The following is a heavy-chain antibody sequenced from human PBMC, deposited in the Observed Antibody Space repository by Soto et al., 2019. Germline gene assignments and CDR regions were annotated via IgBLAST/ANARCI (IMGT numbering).Heavy chain of an antibody. Sequence: GASVKASCKASGCTFSYYAISWVRQAPEQRLEWMGWINPGFGTTNYAQKFQGRVTITRDTSATTAYMELSSLRSEDTAVYYCARVPYYDFWSGYFDSSDWFDPWGQGTLVTVSS. J-gene: IGHJ5*02. D-gene: IGHD3-3*01. CDR3: ARVPYYDFWSGYFDSSDWFDP. CDR1: GCTFSYYA. CDR2: INPGFGTT. V-gene: IGHV1-3*01.